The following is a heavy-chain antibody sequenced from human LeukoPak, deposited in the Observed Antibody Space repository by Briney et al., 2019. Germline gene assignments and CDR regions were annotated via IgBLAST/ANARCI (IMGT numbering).Heavy chain of an antibody. CDR3: TRGWGSSGPGDV. Sequence: GGSLRLSCAASGFTFSSYAMSWVRQAPGKGLEWVANIKQDGSEKYYVDSVKGRFTISRDNAKNSLYLQVNSLRDEDTGVYYCTRGWGSSGPGDVWGQGTLVTVSS. D-gene: IGHD6-19*01. CDR1: GFTFSSYA. V-gene: IGHV3-7*01. J-gene: IGHJ4*02. CDR2: IKQDGSEK.